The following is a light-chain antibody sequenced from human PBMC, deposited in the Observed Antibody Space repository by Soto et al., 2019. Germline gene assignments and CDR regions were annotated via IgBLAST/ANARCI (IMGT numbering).Light chain of an antibody. V-gene: IGKV3-15*01. Sequence: VVLTQSPATLSLSPVERATLSCRACQCVTTNFAWYQQTSGQSPRLLIYEVSTRATGVPARFSGTGSETDVTLTISGLQSDYSAVYFRQQYNNWPFSFGQGTRLEIK. CDR1: QCVTTN. CDR2: EVS. J-gene: IGKJ5*01. CDR3: QQYNNWPFS.